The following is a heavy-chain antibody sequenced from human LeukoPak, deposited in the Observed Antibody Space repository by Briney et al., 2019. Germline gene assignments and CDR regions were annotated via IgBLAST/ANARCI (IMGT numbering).Heavy chain of an antibody. J-gene: IGHJ6*03. CDR3: ARGRTTLDTVRDIYYYYYMDV. CDR1: GGTFSSYA. D-gene: IGHD5-18*01. CDR2: IIPIFGTA. Sequence: SVKVSCKASGGTFSSYAISWVRQAPGQGLEWMGGIIPIFGTANYAQKFQGRVTITTDESTSTAYMVLSSLRSEDTAVYYCARGRTTLDTVRDIYYYYYMDVWGKGTTVTVSS. V-gene: IGHV1-69*05.